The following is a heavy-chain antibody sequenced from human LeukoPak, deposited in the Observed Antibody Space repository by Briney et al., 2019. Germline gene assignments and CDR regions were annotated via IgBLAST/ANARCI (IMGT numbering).Heavy chain of an antibody. J-gene: IGHJ6*02. V-gene: IGHV1-69*04. Sequence: ASVKVSCKASGGTFSSYAISWVRQAPGQGLEWMGRIIPILGIANYAQKFQGRVTITADKSTSTACMELSSLRSEDTAVYYCAREEYYYDSSGYYYYYGMDVWGQGTTVTVSS. CDR1: GGTFSSYA. CDR3: AREEYYYDSSGYYYYYGMDV. D-gene: IGHD3-22*01. CDR2: IIPILGIA.